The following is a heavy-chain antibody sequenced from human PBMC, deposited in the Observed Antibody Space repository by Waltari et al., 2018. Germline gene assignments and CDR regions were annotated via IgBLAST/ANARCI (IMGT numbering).Heavy chain of an antibody. Sequence: QVQLQESGPGLVKPSETLSLTCTVSGGSISSHYWSWIRQPPGKGLEWIGYIYYSGRTNYNPSLKSRVTISVDTSKNQFSLKLSSVTAADTAVYYCARNSPAEYFQHWGQGTLVTVSS. CDR2: IYYSGRT. CDR1: GGSISSHY. V-gene: IGHV4-59*11. J-gene: IGHJ1*01. D-gene: IGHD2-15*01. CDR3: ARNSPAEYFQH.